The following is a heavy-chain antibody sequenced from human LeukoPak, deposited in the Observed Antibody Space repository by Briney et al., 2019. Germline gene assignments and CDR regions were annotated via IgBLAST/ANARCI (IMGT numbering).Heavy chain of an antibody. J-gene: IGHJ3*02. Sequence: SETLSLTCAVYGGSFSGYYRSWIRQPPGKGLEWIGEINHSGSTNYNSSLKSRVTISVDTSKNQFSLKLSSVTAADTAVYYCARRSGYSSSWYSKPHAFDIWGQGTMVTVSS. CDR2: INHSGST. D-gene: IGHD6-13*01. V-gene: IGHV4-34*01. CDR3: ARRSGYSSSWYSKPHAFDI. CDR1: GGSFSGYY.